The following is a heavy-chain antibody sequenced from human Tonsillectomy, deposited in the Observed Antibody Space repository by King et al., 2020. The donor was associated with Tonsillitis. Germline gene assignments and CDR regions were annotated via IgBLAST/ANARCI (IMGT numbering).Heavy chain of an antibody. CDR3: TRRGYYYDSSGYSPPDAFDI. CDR2: IRSKAYGGTT. V-gene: IGHV3-49*04. J-gene: IGHJ3*02. Sequence: VQLVESGGGLVQPGRSLRLSCTASGFTFGDYAMSWVRQAPGKGLEWVGFIRSKAYGGTTEYAASVKGRFTISRDDSKSIAYLQMNSLKTEDTAVYYCTRRGYYYDSSGYSPPDAFDIWGQGTMVTVSS. D-gene: IGHD3-22*01. CDR1: GFTFGDYA.